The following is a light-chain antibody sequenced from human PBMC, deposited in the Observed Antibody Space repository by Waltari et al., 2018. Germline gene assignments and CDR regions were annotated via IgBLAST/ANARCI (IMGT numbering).Light chain of an antibody. V-gene: IGKV1-33*01. CDR2: GAS. J-gene: IGKJ3*01. Sequence: TSQASQSMENSWSLFLNKPGKAPKLLIYGASNVEKGVPSRFSGTASGADFIFTISSLQPEDIATYVGQQNDNLPFTFGPGTTVDIK. CDR3: QQNDNLPFT. CDR1: QSMENS.